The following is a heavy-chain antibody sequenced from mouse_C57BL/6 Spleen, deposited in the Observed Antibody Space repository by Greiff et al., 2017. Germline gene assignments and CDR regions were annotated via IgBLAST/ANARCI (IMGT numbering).Heavy chain of an antibody. CDR3: ARRSGHGGAMDY. D-gene: IGHD1-3*01. Sequence: QVQLKESGPELVKPGASVKISCKASGYSFTSYYIPWVKQRPGKGLEWIGWIYPGSGNTKYNEKFKGKATLTADTSSSTAYMQLSSLTSEDAAVYYCARRSGHGGAMDYWGQGTSVTVSS. CDR1: GYSFTSYY. V-gene: IGHV1-66*01. J-gene: IGHJ4*01. CDR2: IYPGSGNT.